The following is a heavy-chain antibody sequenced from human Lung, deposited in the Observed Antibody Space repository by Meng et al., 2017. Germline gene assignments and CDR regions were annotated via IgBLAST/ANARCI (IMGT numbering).Heavy chain of an antibody. J-gene: IGHJ4*02. Sequence: QVQLQQWGAGWLKPSETLSLPCVVSCGSFSDYYWSWIRQPPGKGLEWIGEINHSGSTNYNPSLESRATISVDTSQNNLSLKLSSVTAADSAVYYCARGPTTMAHDFDYWGQGTLVTVSS. CDR1: CGSFSDYY. D-gene: IGHD4-11*01. CDR3: ARGPTTMAHDFDY. V-gene: IGHV4-34*01. CDR2: INHSGST.